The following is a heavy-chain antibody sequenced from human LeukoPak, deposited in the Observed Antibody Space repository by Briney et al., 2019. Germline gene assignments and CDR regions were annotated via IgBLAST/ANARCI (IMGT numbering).Heavy chain of an antibody. D-gene: IGHD6-19*01. CDR3: ARGLTTGWYSLN. Sequence: GGSLRLSCAASGFTFTNYWMHWVRQAPGKGLVWVSRISSDGSSTSYADSVKGRFTISRDNAKNTLYLQMNSLRAEDTALYYCARGLTTGWYSLNWGQGTLVTFSS. V-gene: IGHV3-74*01. CDR1: GFTFTNYW. J-gene: IGHJ4*02. CDR2: ISSDGSST.